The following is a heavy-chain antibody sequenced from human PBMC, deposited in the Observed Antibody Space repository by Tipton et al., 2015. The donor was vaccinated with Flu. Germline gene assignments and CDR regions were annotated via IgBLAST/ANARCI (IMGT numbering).Heavy chain of an antibody. V-gene: IGHV4-34*01. CDR1: GGSFSGYY. CDR3: ARGGDSYGYDAFDI. J-gene: IGHJ3*02. Sequence: TLSLTCAVYGGSFSGYYWSWIRQPPGKGLEWIGEINHSGSTNYNPSLKSRVTISVDTSKNQFSLKLSSVTAADTAVYYCARGGDSYGYDAFDIWGQGTMVTVSS. CDR2: INHSGST. D-gene: IGHD5-18*01.